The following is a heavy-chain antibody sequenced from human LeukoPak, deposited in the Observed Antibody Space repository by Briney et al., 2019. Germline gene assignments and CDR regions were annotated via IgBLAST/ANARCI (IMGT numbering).Heavy chain of an antibody. CDR3: ARGYETLDY. D-gene: IGHD3-3*01. J-gene: IGHJ4*02. V-gene: IGHV3-33*01. CDR2: IWYNGSNK. CDR1: GFTFSSYG. Sequence: QPGGSLRLSCAASGFTFSSYGMHWVRQAPGKGLEWVAVIWYNGSNKYYADSVKGRFTISRDNSKNTLYLQMSSLRVEDTAVYYCARGYETLDYWGQGSLVTVSS.